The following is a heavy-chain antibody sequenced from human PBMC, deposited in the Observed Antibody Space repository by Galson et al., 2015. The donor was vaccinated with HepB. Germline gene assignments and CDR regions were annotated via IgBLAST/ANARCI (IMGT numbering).Heavy chain of an antibody. CDR1: GLTFNNYW. V-gene: IGHV3-74*01. D-gene: IGHD3-22*01. Sequence: RLSCAASGLTFNNYWMHWVRQAPGKGLMWVSRINYDGSTTAYADSVRGRFTISRDNAKNTLYLQMNSLRVEDTAVYYCARALLPTGAFDPWGQGTLVTVSS. CDR3: ARALLPTGAFDP. J-gene: IGHJ5*02. CDR2: INYDGSTT.